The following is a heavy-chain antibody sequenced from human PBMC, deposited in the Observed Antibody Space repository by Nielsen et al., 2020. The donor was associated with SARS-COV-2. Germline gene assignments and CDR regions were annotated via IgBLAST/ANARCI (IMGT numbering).Heavy chain of an antibody. J-gene: IGHJ6*02. Sequence: WIRQPPGKGLEWVAVISYDGSNKYYADSVKGRFTISRDNSKNTLYLQMNSLRAEDTAVYYCARDRYYGSGNYRYYYGMDVWGQGTTVTVSS. V-gene: IGHV3-33*05. D-gene: IGHD3-10*01. CDR3: ARDRYYGSGNYRYYYGMDV. CDR2: ISYDGSNK.